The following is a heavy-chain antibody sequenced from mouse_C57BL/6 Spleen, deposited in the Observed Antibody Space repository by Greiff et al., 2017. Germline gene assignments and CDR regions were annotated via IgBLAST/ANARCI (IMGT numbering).Heavy chain of an antibody. V-gene: IGHV1-55*01. CDR1: GYTFTSYW. J-gene: IGHJ3*01. D-gene: IGHD2-4*01. CDR3: ARNYYDYDEGFAY. CDR2: IYPGSGST. Sequence: QVQLQQSGAELVKPGASVKMSCKASGYTFTSYWITWVKQRPGQGLEWIGDIYPGSGSTNYNEKFKSKATLTVDTSSSTAYMQLSSLTSEDSAVYYCARNYYDYDEGFAYWGQGTLVTVSA.